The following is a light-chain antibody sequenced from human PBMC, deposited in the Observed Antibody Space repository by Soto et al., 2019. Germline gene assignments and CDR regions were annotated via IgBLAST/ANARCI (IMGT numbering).Light chain of an antibody. CDR3: SSYKDSSNYV. CDR2: EVV. CDR1: KNDIGVYDF. Sequence: QSVLTQPPSASGSPGQSVTISCTGTKNDIGVYDFVSWYQHHPGKAPRLIIYEVVQRPSGVPDRFSGSRSGNTASLTISGLQAEDEADYYCSSYKDSSNYVFGTGTKVTVL. J-gene: IGLJ1*01. V-gene: IGLV2-8*01.